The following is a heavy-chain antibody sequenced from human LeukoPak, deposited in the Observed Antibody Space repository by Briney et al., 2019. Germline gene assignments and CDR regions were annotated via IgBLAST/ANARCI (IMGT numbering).Heavy chain of an antibody. V-gene: IGHV3-74*01. CDR1: GFTFSSYW. CDR2: INSDGSST. D-gene: IGHD6-6*01. Sequence: QTGGSLRLSCAAPGFTFSSYWMHWVRQAPGKGLVWVSRINSDGSSTSYADSVKGRFTISRDNAKNTLYLQMNSLGAEDTAVYYCARDLGGSSSPVPNDYWGQGTLVTVSS. CDR3: ARDLGGSSSPVPNDY. J-gene: IGHJ4*02.